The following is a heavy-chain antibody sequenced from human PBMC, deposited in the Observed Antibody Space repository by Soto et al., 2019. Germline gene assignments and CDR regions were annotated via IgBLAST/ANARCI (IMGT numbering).Heavy chain of an antibody. Sequence: QVQLQESGPGLVKPSQTLSLICTVSGGSINSGGYYWNWIRQHPGKGLEWIGYIFYSGSTYYNPFLSSRVTISADSSDNRYSRNLSDVTAADTAVYFCARGDAESGYSSSWVFDYWGQGTLVNVSS. J-gene: IGHJ4*02. D-gene: IGHD6-13*01. V-gene: IGHV4-31*03. CDR3: ARGDAESGYSSSWVFDY. CDR2: IFYSGST. CDR1: GGSINSGGYY.